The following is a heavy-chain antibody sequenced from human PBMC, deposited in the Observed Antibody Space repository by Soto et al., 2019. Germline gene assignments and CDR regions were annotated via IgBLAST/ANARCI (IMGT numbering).Heavy chain of an antibody. V-gene: IGHV3-30-3*01. D-gene: IGHD3-10*01. CDR3: ARVSYYASGSYVFDY. Sequence: QVQLVESGGGVVQPGRSRRLSCAASGFTFSNDAMHWVRQAPGKGLDWVAVISYDGSNKYYADSVKGRFTISTDNSKNTLYLQLNSLRPEDTAVYYCARVSYYASGSYVFDYWGQGTLVTVSS. CDR2: ISYDGSNK. CDR1: GFTFSNDA. J-gene: IGHJ4*02.